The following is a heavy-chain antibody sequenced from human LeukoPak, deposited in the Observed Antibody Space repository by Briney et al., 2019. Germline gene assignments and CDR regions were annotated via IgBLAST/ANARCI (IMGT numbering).Heavy chain of an antibody. CDR2: ISYGGSNK. CDR1: GSTFSSTG. V-gene: IGHV3-30*18. CDR3: AKDSSPQCNFYCCYGMDV. J-gene: IGHJ6*02. Sequence: GRSLRPSRAASGSTFSSTGTRSVRQPPSNGLEWVAAISYGGSNKYYADSVKGRFTISGDNSKNTLYLQMNSMRAEDTAVYYCAKDSSPQCNFYCCYGMDVWGQGTTVTVSS. D-gene: IGHD6-6*01.